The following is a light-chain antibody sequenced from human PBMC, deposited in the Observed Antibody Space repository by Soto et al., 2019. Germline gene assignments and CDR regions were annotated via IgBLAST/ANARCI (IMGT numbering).Light chain of an antibody. Sequence: EIVLTQSPATLSLSPVERATLSCRASQSIDTYLAWYQQKPGQAPRLLIYGASNRATGIPDRFSGSGSGTDFTLTISRLDPEDFAVYYCQHYGNSRTFGQGTKVDI. V-gene: IGKV3-20*01. J-gene: IGKJ1*01. CDR2: GAS. CDR3: QHYGNSRT. CDR1: QSIDTY.